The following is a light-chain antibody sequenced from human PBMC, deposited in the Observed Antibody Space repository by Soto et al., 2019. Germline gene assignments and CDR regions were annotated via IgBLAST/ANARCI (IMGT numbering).Light chain of an antibody. CDR1: QGISRY. V-gene: IGKV1-8*01. J-gene: IGKJ1*01. Sequence: ANRIIQSPSSVSASTGDRATITCRASQGISRYLAWYQQKPGKAPKLLIYDASTLQSGVPSRFSGSGSGTDFTLTISCLQSEDFATYYCQQYYSYPRTFGQGTKVEIK. CDR2: DAS. CDR3: QQYYSYPRT.